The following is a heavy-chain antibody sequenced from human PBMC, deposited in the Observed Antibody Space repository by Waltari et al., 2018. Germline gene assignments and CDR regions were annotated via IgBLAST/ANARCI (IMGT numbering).Heavy chain of an antibody. D-gene: IGHD6-13*01. Sequence: EVQLVESGGGLVQPGGSLRLSCAASGFTFSSYAMSWVRQAPGRWLEGVSAISGSGGSTDYADSVKGRFTISRDNSKNTLYLQMNSLRAEDTAVYYCAKGAAAGYYYMDVWGKGTTVTVSS. CDR3: AKGAAAGYYYMDV. CDR2: ISGSGGST. CDR1: GFTFSSYA. V-gene: IGHV3-23*04. J-gene: IGHJ6*03.